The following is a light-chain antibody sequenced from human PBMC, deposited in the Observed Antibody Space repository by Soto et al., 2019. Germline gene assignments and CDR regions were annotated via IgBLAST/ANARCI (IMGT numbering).Light chain of an antibody. V-gene: IGLV4-69*01. Sequence: QLVLTQSPSASASLGASVKLTCTLSSGHSSYAIAWHQQQPENGPRYLMNLNSDGSHTKGDGLPARFSGSRSGAERYLTISSLQSEDEADYYCQTWGTGINWVFGGGTKLTVL. CDR3: QTWGTGINWV. CDR2: LNSDGSH. J-gene: IGLJ3*02. CDR1: SGHSSYA.